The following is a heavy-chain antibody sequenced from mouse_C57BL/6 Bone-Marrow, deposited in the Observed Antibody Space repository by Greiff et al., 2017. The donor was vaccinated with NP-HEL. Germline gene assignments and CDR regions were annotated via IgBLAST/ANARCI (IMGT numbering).Heavy chain of an antibody. J-gene: IGHJ1*03. V-gene: IGHV5-2*03. D-gene: IGHD2-4*01. CDR2: INSDGGST. CDR3: ARHGDDYWGDWYFDV. CDR1: EYEFPSHD. Sequence: EVKLVESGGGLVQPGESLKLSCESNEYEFPSHDMSWVRKTPEKRLELVAAINSDGGSTYYPDTRERRFIISRDKTKKTLYLQMSSLRSEDTALYYCARHGDDYWGDWYFDVWGTGTTVTVSS.